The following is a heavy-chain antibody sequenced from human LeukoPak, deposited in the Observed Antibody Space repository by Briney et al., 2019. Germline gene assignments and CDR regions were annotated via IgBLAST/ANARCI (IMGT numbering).Heavy chain of an antibody. V-gene: IGHV4-61*02. D-gene: IGHD4-23*01. Sequence: SETLSLTCSVSGGSISSGSYFWTWIRQPAGKGLEWIGRIYTSGTIYYNPSLKSRVTISIDTSKNQFSLKLRSLNAADTAVYYCARVNGRNYYFDYWGQGTLVTVSS. CDR1: GGSISSGSYF. CDR3: ARVNGRNYYFDY. J-gene: IGHJ4*02. CDR2: IYTSGTI.